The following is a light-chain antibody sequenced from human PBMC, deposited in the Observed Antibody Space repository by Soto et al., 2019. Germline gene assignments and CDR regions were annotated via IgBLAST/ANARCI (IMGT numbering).Light chain of an antibody. V-gene: IGKV3-20*01. J-gene: IGKJ1*01. CDR1: QSVTSDY. CDR2: GAS. Sequence: EIVLTQSPGTLSLSPGERATISCRASQSVTSDYLAWYQQKPGQAPRLLIHGASRRATGIPDRFSGSGSGTDFTLTISRLEPEDFAVYYCQQYGRPFGQGTKVDIK. CDR3: QQYGRP.